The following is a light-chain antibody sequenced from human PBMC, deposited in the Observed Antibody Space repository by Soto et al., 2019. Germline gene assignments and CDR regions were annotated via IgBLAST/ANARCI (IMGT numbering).Light chain of an antibody. V-gene: IGLV1-44*01. CDR2: TNY. J-gene: IGLJ1*01. CDR3: AAWDDSLNGHV. CDR1: SSNIGTNP. Sequence: QPVLTQPPSASGTPGQRVTISCSGSSSNIGTNPVNWYQQLPGTAPKLLIYTNYQRPSGVPDRFSGSKSGTSASLAISGLQSEDEADYYCAAWDDSLNGHVFGTGTQLTVL.